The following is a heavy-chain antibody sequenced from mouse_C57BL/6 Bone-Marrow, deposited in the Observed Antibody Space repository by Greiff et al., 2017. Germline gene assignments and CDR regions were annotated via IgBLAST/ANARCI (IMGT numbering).Heavy chain of an antibody. D-gene: IGHD1-1*01. CDR2: IYPGNSDT. V-gene: IGHV1-5*01. CDR3: TSYYGSSYVWFAY. Sequence: VQLKQPGAELVMPGASVKLSCKASGYTFTSYWMHWVKQRPGQGLEWIGAIYPGNSDTSYNQKFKGKAKLTAVTSASTAYMELSSLTNEDSAVYYCTSYYGSSYVWFAYWGQGTLVTVSA. CDR1: GYTFTSYW. J-gene: IGHJ3*01.